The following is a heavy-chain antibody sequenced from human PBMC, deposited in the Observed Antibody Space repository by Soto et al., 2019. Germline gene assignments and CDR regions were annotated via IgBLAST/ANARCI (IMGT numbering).Heavy chain of an antibody. CDR2: INGGGGST. V-gene: IGHV3-23*01. Sequence: EVPLLESGGGLVQPGGSLRLSCAASGFTFSNYAMSWVRQAPGKGLEWVSSINGGGGSTYYADSVKGRFTFSRDNSKNPLYLQMNSLRVEDTAVYYCAKDQRGYTSTARIDYWGQGTLVTVSS. CDR1: GFTFSNYA. CDR3: AKDQRGYTSTARIDY. D-gene: IGHD6-13*01. J-gene: IGHJ4*02.